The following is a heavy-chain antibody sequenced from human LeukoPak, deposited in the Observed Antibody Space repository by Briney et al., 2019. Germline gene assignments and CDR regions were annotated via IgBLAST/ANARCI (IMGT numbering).Heavy chain of an antibody. CDR2: FDPSDGST. D-gene: IGHD3-10*01. J-gene: IGHJ4*02. CDR1: GYSFSSYY. CDR3: ARSYYSDSGTFIGGY. Sequence: ASVKVSCKPSGYSFSSYYIHWVRQAPGQGLEWMGVFDPSDGSTTYVQKFQGRVTMTRDTSTSTVYMELSSLTSEDTAVYLCARSYYSDSGTFIGGYWGQGTLVTVSS. V-gene: IGHV1-46*01.